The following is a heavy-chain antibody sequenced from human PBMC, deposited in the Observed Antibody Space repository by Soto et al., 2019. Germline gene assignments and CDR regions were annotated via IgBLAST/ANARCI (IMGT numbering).Heavy chain of an antibody. CDR2: IRRIAYGGTT. CDR3: SRSLAIDFDS. V-gene: IGHV3-49*04. J-gene: IGHJ4*02. CDR1: GFNFAAYT. Sequence: HPXGCLLLACSASGFNFAAYTMSWVRLTPGKGLEWVGFIRRIAYGGTTDYAASVKGRFTISRDDSRKIVYLQMSRLKIEDTAVYYCSRSLAIDFDSWGQGTLVTVSS.